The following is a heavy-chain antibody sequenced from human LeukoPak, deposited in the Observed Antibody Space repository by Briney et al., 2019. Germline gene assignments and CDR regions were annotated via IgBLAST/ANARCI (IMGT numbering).Heavy chain of an antibody. Sequence: ASVKVSCKASGYTFTGYYMHWVRQAPGQGLEWMGWINPNSGGTNYAQKFQGRVTMTRDTSISTAYMALSRLRSDDTAVYYCARPNYDFWSGYPNWFDPWGQGTLVTVSS. J-gene: IGHJ5*02. V-gene: IGHV1-2*02. CDR3: ARPNYDFWSGYPNWFDP. D-gene: IGHD3-3*01. CDR1: GYTFTGYY. CDR2: INPNSGGT.